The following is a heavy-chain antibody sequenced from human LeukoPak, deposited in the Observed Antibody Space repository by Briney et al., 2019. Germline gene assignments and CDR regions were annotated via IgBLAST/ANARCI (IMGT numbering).Heavy chain of an antibody. CDR1: GFTFSSYA. D-gene: IGHD3-10*01. CDR2: ISGSGGST. V-gene: IGHV3-23*01. CDR3: ATDRYGSRAEFDH. J-gene: IGHJ4*02. Sequence: GGSLRLSCAASGFTFSSYAMSWVRQAPGKGLEWVSAISGSGGSTYYADSVKGRFTISRDNSKNTLYLQMNSLRAEDTAVYYCATDRYGSRAEFDHWGQGTLVSVSS.